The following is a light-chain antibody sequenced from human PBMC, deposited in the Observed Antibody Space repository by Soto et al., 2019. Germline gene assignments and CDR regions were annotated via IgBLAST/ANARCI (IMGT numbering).Light chain of an antibody. CDR2: GVS. Sequence: EVVMTQSPATLSVSPGERATLSCRASQSISSRYLAWYQQKPGQAPRLLMYGVSSRATGTPDRFSGSGSGTEFTLTITSLQSEDFAVYYCQQYNDWPTFGQGTKVDI. CDR3: QQYNDWPT. V-gene: IGKV3D-15*01. CDR1: QSISSRY. J-gene: IGKJ1*01.